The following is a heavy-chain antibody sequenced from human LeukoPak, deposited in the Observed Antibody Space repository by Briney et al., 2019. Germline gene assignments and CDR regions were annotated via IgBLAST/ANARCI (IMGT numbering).Heavy chain of an antibody. CDR1: GFTFSSYG. Sequence: TGRSLRLSCAASGFTFSSYGMHWVRQAPGKGLEWVAVISYDGSNKYYADSVKGRFTISRDNSKNTLYLQMNSLRDEDTAVYYCARDGLTVQAFDIWGQGTMVTVSS. V-gene: IGHV3-30*03. CDR3: ARDGLTVQAFDI. D-gene: IGHD1-20*01. CDR2: ISYDGSNK. J-gene: IGHJ3*02.